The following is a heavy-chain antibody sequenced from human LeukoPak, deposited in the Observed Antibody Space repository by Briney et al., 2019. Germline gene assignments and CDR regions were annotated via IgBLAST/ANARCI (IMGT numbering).Heavy chain of an antibody. CDR1: GFTFSNAW. V-gene: IGHV3-15*07. CDR2: IKSKTDGGTT. J-gene: IGHJ4*02. D-gene: IGHD1-26*01. Sequence: GGSLRLSCAASGFTFSNAWMNWVRQAPGKGLEWVGRIKSKTDGGTTDFAAPVKGRFTISRNDSKNTLYLQMNSLKTEDTAVYYCTSRIVEARRYFDYWGQGTLVTVSS. CDR3: TSRIVEARRYFDY.